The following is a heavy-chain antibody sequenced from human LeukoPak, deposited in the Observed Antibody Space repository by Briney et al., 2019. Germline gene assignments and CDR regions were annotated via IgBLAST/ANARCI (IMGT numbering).Heavy chain of an antibody. CDR2: IKSKTDGGTT. Sequence: AGSLRLSCAASGFTFSNAWMSWVRQAQGKGLEWVGRIKSKTDGGTTDYAAPVKGRFTISRDDSKNTLYLQMNSLKTEDTAVYYCTTPRWETPRAFDIWGQGTMVTVSS. J-gene: IGHJ3*02. V-gene: IGHV3-15*01. D-gene: IGHD1-26*01. CDR3: TTPRWETPRAFDI. CDR1: GFTFSNAW.